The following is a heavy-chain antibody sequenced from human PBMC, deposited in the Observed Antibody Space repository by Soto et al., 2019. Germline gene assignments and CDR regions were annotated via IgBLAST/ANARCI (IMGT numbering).Heavy chain of an antibody. J-gene: IGHJ5*02. CDR1: GYTFTSYA. Sequence: ASVKVSCKASGYTFTSYAMHWVRQAPGQRLEWMGWINAGNGNTKYSQKFQGGVTITRDTSASTAYMELSSLRSEDTAVYYCARTTMIVGEGWFDPWGQGTLVTVSS. V-gene: IGHV1-3*01. CDR2: INAGNGNT. D-gene: IGHD3-22*01. CDR3: ARTTMIVGEGWFDP.